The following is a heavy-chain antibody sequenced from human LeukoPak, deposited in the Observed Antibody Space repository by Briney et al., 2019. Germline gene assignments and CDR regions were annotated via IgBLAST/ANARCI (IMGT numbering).Heavy chain of an antibody. D-gene: IGHD3-22*01. CDR1: GGSISSYY. J-gene: IGHJ4*02. CDR3: ARDRFGYYYDSSGYYLDY. V-gene: IGHV4-4*07. Sequence: SETLSLTCTVSGGSISSYYWSWIRQPAGKGLEWIGRIYTSGSTNYNPSLKSRVTISVDTSKNQFSLKLSSVTAADTAVYYCARDRFGYYYDSSGYYLDYWGQGTLVTVSS. CDR2: IYTSGST.